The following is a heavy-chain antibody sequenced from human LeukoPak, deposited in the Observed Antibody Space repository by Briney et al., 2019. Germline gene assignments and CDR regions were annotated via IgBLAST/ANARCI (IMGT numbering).Heavy chain of an antibody. V-gene: IGHV1-58*01. CDR2: IVVDSGHT. CDR1: GFTFTSSA. D-gene: IGHD6-13*01. J-gene: IGHJ4*02. CDR3: AVHPGYSSWTAHRGILDY. Sequence: SVKVSCKASGFTFTSSAVQWVRQARGQRLEWIGWIVVDSGHTNYAQKFQERLTITRDMSTRTAYMELSSLRSDDTAVYYCAVHPGYSSWTAHRGILDYWGQGTLVTVSS.